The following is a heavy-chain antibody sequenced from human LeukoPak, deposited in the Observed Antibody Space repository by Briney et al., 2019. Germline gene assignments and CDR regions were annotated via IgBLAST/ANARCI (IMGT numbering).Heavy chain of an antibody. D-gene: IGHD3-10*01. Sequence: GRSLRLSCAASGFTFDDYAMHWVRQAPGKGLEWVSGISWNSGSIGYADSVKGRFTISRDDAKNSLYLQMNSLRAEDTALYYCAKDGATYHYGSGSYYDYWGQGTLVTVSS. J-gene: IGHJ4*02. V-gene: IGHV3-9*01. CDR2: ISWNSGSI. CDR3: AKDGATYHYGSGSYYDY. CDR1: GFTFDDYA.